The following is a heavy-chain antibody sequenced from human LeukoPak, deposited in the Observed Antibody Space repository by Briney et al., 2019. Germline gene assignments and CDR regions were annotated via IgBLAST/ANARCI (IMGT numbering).Heavy chain of an antibody. CDR2: IYPGDSDT. D-gene: IGHD1-26*01. Sequence: GESPKISCKCSGYIFTSYWIGWVRPMPGKGLEWMGIIYPGDSDTRYSPSFQGQVTISADKSISTAYLQWSSLKASDTAMYYCARRPSGSYYLDYWGQGTLVTVSS. V-gene: IGHV5-51*01. CDR3: ARRPSGSYYLDY. J-gene: IGHJ4*02. CDR1: GYIFTSYW.